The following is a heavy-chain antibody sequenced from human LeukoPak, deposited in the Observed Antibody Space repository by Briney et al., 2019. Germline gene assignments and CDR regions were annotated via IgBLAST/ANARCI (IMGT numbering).Heavy chain of an antibody. CDR2: ISWDSATI. Sequence: GGSLRLSCAASGFNFDLFAMHWVRQTPGKGLEWVSSISWDSATIAFVDSVRGRFTISRENAKNSLYLQMNSLRAEDTAVYYCARGFSHQEVDFDYWGQGTLVTVSS. V-gene: IGHV3-9*01. CDR1: GFNFDLFA. J-gene: IGHJ4*02. CDR3: ARGFSHQEVDFDY. D-gene: IGHD5-12*01.